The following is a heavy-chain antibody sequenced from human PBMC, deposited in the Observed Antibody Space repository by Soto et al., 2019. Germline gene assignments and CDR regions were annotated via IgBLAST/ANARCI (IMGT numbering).Heavy chain of an antibody. CDR1: GFTFSIYA. CDR3: ATGANFYYETSRY. V-gene: IGHV3-30-3*01. D-gene: IGHD3-22*01. J-gene: IGHJ4*02. CDR2: MSPNGNNQ. Sequence: QVQLVESGGGVVQSGGSLRLSCAAPGFTFSIYALHWVRQAPGKGLEWVAVMSPNGNNQYYADSVKGRITISRDTSKSTLYLQMTSLRPDDTAVYYCATGANFYYETSRYWGQGTLVTVSS.